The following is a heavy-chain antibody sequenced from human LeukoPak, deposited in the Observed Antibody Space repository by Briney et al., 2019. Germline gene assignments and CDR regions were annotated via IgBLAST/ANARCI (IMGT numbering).Heavy chain of an antibody. CDR3: ARSPATTIAVAAIREDWFDP. CDR2: INPNSGGT. D-gene: IGHD6-19*01. CDR1: GYTFTGYY. J-gene: IGHJ5*02. Sequence: ASVKVSCKASGYTFTGYYMHWVRQAPGQGLEWMGWINPNSGGTNYAQKLQGRVTVTTDTSTSTAYMELRSLRSDDTAVYYCARSPATTIAVAAIREDWFDPWGQGTLVTVSS. V-gene: IGHV1-2*02.